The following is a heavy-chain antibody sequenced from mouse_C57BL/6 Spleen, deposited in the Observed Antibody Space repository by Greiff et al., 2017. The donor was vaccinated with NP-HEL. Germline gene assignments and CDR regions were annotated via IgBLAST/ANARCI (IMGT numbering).Heavy chain of an antibody. Sequence: QVQLKASGAELARPGASVKLSCKASGYTFTSYGISWVKQRTGQGLEWIGEIYPRSGNTYYNEKFKGKATLTADKSSSTAYMELRSLTSEDSAVYFCARPTAQASYYAMDYWGQGTSVTVSS. J-gene: IGHJ4*01. CDR2: IYPRSGNT. CDR3: ARPTAQASYYAMDY. CDR1: GYTFTSYG. D-gene: IGHD3-2*02. V-gene: IGHV1-81*01.